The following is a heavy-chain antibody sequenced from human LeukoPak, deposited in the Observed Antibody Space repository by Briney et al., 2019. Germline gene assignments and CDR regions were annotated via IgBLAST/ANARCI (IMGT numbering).Heavy chain of an antibody. CDR3: AREFAYCSSTSCSYYFDY. Sequence: SETLSLTCTVSGGSISSYYWSWIRQPPGKGLEWIGYIYYSGSTNYNPSLKSRVTISVDTSENQFSLKLSSVTAADTAVYYCAREFAYCSSTSCSYYFDYWGQGTLVTVSS. J-gene: IGHJ4*02. D-gene: IGHD2-2*01. CDR2: IYYSGST. CDR1: GGSISSYY. V-gene: IGHV4-59*01.